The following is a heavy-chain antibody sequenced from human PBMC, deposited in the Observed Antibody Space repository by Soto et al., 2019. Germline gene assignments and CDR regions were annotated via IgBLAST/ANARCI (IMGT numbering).Heavy chain of an antibody. D-gene: IGHD5-18*01. J-gene: IGHJ4*02. Sequence: VKVSCKVSGYTLTELSMHWVRQAPGKGLEWMGGFDPEDGETIYAQKFQGRVTMTEDTSTDTAYMELSSLRPEDTALYYCVRSKGGYSYGTPFDYWGQGTLVTVSS. CDR2: FDPEDGET. CDR3: VRSKGGYSYGTPFDY. V-gene: IGHV1-24*01. CDR1: GYTLTELS.